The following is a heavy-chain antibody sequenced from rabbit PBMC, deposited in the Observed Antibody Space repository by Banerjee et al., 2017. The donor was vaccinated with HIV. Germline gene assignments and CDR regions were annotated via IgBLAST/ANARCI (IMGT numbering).Heavy chain of an antibody. J-gene: IGHJ6*01. CDR1: GFDFSSVG. CDR3: ARGPMGSDGTLTDYGMDL. Sequence: QEQLVESGGGLVQPGGSLKLSCKASGFDFSSVGISWVRQAPGKGLEWIAYIYPDYGTTDYASWVNGRFTISLDNAQNTVSLQMNSLTAADTATYFCARGPMGSDGTLTDYGMDLRGPGTLVTVS. CDR2: IYPDYGTT. D-gene: IGHD6-1*01. V-gene: IGHV1S47*01.